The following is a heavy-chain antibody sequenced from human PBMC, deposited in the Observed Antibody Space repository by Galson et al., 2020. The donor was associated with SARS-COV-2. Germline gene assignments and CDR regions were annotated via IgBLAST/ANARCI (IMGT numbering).Heavy chain of an antibody. CDR3: ARDRGIPLNPYYYDSSGYYYAGDFDY. J-gene: IGHJ4*02. CDR1: GFTFSSYG. V-gene: IGHV3-33*01. D-gene: IGHD3-22*01. Sequence: QAGGSLRLSCAASGFTFSSYGMHWVRQAPGKGLEWVAVIWYDGSNKYYADSVKGRFTISRDNSKNTLYLQMNSLRAEDTAVYYCARDRGIPLNPYYYDSSGYYYAGDFDYWGQGTLVTVSS. CDR2: IWYDGSNK.